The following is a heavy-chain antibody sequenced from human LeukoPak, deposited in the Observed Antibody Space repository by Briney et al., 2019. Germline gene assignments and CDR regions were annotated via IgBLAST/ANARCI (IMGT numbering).Heavy chain of an antibody. D-gene: IGHD4-17*01. CDR2: MNPNSGNT. Sequence: ASVKVSCKASGYTFTSYDINWVRQATGQGLEWMGWMNPNSGNTNYAQKLQGRVTMTTDTSTSTAYMELRSLRSDDTAVYYCARVPLYGDYVNWGQGTLVTVSS. CDR3: ARVPLYGDYVN. J-gene: IGHJ4*02. CDR1: GYTFTSYD. V-gene: IGHV1-18*01.